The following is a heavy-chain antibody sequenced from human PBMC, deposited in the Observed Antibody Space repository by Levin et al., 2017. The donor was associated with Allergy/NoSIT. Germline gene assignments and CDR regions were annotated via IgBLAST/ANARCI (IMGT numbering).Heavy chain of an antibody. D-gene: IGHD5-18*01. CDR3: ATGRNSALSAFDI. V-gene: IGHV1-24*01. CDR2: FDREDSET. CDR1: GYTLTEIS. J-gene: IGHJ3*02. Sequence: ASVKVSCKVSGYTLTEISMHRVRQAPGKGLEWIGGFDREDSETFYAEKVQGRLTMTEDTSTDTAYMVLKSLTSEDTAVYYCATGRNSALSAFDIWGHGTMVTVSS.